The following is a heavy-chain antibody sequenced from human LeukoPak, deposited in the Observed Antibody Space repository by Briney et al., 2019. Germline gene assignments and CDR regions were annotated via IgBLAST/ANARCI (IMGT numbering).Heavy chain of an antibody. J-gene: IGHJ4*02. Sequence: SETLSLTCTVSGDSISDYYWSWIRQPPGKGLEWVAYLYYSGSTVYNPSLKSRVTISVDTSKEQISLKLSSVTAADSAVYYCVRRVRYFGQNDYWGQGTLVTVSS. CDR2: LYYSGST. CDR1: GDSISDYY. D-gene: IGHD3-9*01. V-gene: IGHV4-59*08. CDR3: VRRVRYFGQNDY.